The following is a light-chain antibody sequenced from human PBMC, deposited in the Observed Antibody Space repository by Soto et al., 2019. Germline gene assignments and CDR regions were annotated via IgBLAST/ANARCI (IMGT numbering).Light chain of an antibody. Sequence: EIVMTQSPATLSVSPGERATLSCSASQSVSSNLAWYPQKPGQAPRLLIYGASTRATGIPARFSGSGSGTEFTLTISSLQSEDFAVYYCQQYNNWPPLTFGGGTKVDIK. V-gene: IGKV3-15*01. CDR3: QQYNNWPPLT. CDR1: QSVSSN. CDR2: GAS. J-gene: IGKJ4*01.